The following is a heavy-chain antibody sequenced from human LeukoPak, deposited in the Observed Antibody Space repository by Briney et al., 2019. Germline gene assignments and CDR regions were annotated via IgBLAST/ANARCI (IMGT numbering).Heavy chain of an antibody. CDR1: GFTFSTYG. V-gene: IGHV3-23*01. Sequence: GGTLRLSCGASGFTFSTYGMTWVRQAPGKGLEWVSGISGSGDSTYYADSVKGRFTISRDNSKNTLYLQMNSLRAEDTAVYYCAKEYDRSGYGGTGFDYWGQGTLVTVSS. CDR3: AKEYDRSGYGGTGFDY. CDR2: ISGSGDST. J-gene: IGHJ4*02. D-gene: IGHD3-22*01.